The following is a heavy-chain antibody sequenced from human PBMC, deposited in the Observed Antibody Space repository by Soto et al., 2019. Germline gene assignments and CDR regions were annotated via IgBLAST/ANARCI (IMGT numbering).Heavy chain of an antibody. CDR1: GFTFSSYG. CDR3: AKEGIDYYYYGMDV. J-gene: IGHJ6*02. Sequence: QVPLVESGGGVVQPGRSLRLSCAASGFTFSSYGMHWVRQAPGKGLEWVAVISYDGSNKYYADSVKGRFTISRDNSKNTLYLQMNSLRAEDTAVYYCAKEGIDYYYYGMDVWGQGTTVTVSS. CDR2: ISYDGSNK. D-gene: IGHD2-15*01. V-gene: IGHV3-30*18.